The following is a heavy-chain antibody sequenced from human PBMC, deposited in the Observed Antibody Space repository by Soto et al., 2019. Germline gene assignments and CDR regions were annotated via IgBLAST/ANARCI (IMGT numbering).Heavy chain of an antibody. CDR3: AKAGGSSAYWFDP. CDR1: GFTFSNYV. CDR2: ISGSGGST. Sequence: PGGSLRLSCAASGFTFSNYVYRGSFSGYCWSWIRQPPGKGLEWVSAISGSGGSTYYADSVKGRFTISRDNSKNTLYLQMNSLRAEDTAVYYCAKAGGSSAYWFDPWGQGTLVTVSS. J-gene: IGHJ5*02. D-gene: IGHD1-26*01. V-gene: IGHV3-23*01.